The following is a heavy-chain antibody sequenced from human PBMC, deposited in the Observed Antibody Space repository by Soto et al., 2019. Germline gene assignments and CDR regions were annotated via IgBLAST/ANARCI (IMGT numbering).Heavy chain of an antibody. D-gene: IGHD1-26*01. CDR1: GGSISSYY. CDR3: ARQASLVPSGLFDY. CDR2: IYYSGST. Sequence: PSETLSLTCTVSGGSISSYYWSWIRQPPGKGLEWIGYIYYSGSTNYNPSLKSRVTISVDTSKNQFSLKLSSVTAANTAVYYCARQASLVPSGLFDYWGQGTLVTVSS. V-gene: IGHV4-59*08. J-gene: IGHJ4*02.